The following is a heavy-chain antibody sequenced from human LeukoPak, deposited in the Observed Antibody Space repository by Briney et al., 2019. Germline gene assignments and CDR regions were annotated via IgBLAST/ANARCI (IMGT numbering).Heavy chain of an antibody. Sequence: PSETLSLTCAVSGYSISSGYYWGWIRQPPGKGLEWIGSIYHSGSTYYNPSLKSRVTISVDTSKNQFSLKLSSVTAADTAVYYCARVAAAPPYYYMDVWGKGTTVTVSS. CDR2: IYHSGST. J-gene: IGHJ6*03. D-gene: IGHD6-13*01. CDR3: ARVAAAPPYYYMDV. CDR1: GYSISSGYY. V-gene: IGHV4-38-2*01.